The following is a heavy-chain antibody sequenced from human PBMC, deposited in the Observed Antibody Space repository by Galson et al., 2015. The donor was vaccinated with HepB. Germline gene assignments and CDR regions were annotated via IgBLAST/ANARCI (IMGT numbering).Heavy chain of an antibody. J-gene: IGHJ4*02. CDR2: ISYDGSNN. CDR1: GFTFSSYA. V-gene: IGHV3-30-3*01. D-gene: IGHD1-1*01. Sequence: SLRLSCAASGFTFSSYALHWVGQAPGQGLEWEAVISYDGSNNHYADSVKGRFTISRDNSKNTLYLQMNSLRAEDTAVYYCARVYLILDYWGQGTLVTVSS. CDR3: ARVYLILDY.